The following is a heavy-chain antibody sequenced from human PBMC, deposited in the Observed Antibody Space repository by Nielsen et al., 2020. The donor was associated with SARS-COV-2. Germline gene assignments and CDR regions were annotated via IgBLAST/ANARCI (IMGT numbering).Heavy chain of an antibody. CDR3: ASHGYPYCSSTSCPPEDY. CDR1: GYSFTSYW. J-gene: IGHJ4*02. V-gene: IGHV5-10-1*01. Sequence: GGSLRLSCKGSGYSFTSYWISWVRQMPGKGLEWMGRIDPSDSYTNYSPSFQGHVTISADKSISTAYLQWSSLKASDTAMYYCASHGYPYCSSTSCPPEDYWGQGTLVTVSS. D-gene: IGHD2-2*01. CDR2: IDPSDSYT.